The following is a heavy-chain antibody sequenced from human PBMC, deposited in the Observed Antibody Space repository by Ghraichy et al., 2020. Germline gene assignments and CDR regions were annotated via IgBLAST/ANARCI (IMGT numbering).Heavy chain of an antibody. CDR2: VHISGGT. J-gene: IGHJ4*02. CDR1: AGSISSHY. CDR3: ATRPVANSFFGVFDY. V-gene: IGHV4-59*11. D-gene: IGHD3-10*01. Sequence: ESLNISCTVSAGSISSHYWSWIRQPPGRRLEWIGYVHISGGTNYNPSLKSRVTMSIDPSKNQFSLNLNSVTAADTAVYYCATRPVANSFFGVFDYWSQETLVTVSS.